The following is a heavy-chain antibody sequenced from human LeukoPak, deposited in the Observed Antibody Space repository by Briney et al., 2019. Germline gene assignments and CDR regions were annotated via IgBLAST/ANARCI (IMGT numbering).Heavy chain of an antibody. CDR2: IYYSGST. D-gene: IGHD5-18*01. CDR1: GGSITSYY. J-gene: IGHJ5*02. Sequence: PSETLSLTCTVSGGSITSYYWSWIRQPPGKGLEWIGYIYYSGSTTYNPSLKRRVTISVDTSKNHFSLKLSSVTAADTAMYFCARDDSYAAYNWFDPWGQGTLVTVSS. CDR3: ARDDSYAAYNWFDP. V-gene: IGHV4-59*01.